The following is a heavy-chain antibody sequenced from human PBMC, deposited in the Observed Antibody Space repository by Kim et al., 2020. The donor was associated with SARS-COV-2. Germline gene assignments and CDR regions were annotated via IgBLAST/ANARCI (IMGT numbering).Heavy chain of an antibody. CDR1: GFTFRSFD. Sequence: GGSLRLSCAASGFTFRSFDMHWVRQAPGKGLEWVALIWYDGNNKYYADSVKGRFTISRDNSKNTLYLQMNSLRAEDTAVYYCARDRMITFGGVIAHMYYFDYWGQGTLVTVSS. V-gene: IGHV3-33*01. CDR3: ARDRMITFGGVIAHMYYFDY. CDR2: IWYDGNNK. J-gene: IGHJ4*02. D-gene: IGHD3-16*02.